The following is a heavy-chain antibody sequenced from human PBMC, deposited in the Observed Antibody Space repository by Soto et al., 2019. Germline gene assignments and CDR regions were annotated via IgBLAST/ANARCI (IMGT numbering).Heavy chain of an antibody. CDR1: GFTFSNYG. J-gene: IGHJ2*01. D-gene: IGHD6-13*01. CDR3: ASCIAAAGTNWYFDL. Sequence: GGSLRLSCAASGFTFSNYGMHWVRQAPGRGLEWVAVICYDGSNKYYADSVKGRFTISRDNSKNTLYLQMNSLRAEDTAMYYCASCIAAAGTNWYFDLWGRGTLVTVSS. CDR2: ICYDGSNK. V-gene: IGHV3-33*01.